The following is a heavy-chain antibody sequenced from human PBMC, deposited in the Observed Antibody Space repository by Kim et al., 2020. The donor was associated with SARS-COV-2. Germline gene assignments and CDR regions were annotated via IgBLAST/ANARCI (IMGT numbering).Heavy chain of an antibody. Sequence: GGSLRLSCAASGFTFSSYAMSWVRQAPGKGLEWVSAISGSGGSTYYADSVKGRFTISRDNSKNTLYLQMNSLRAEDTAVYYCAKLGAKGVLRYFDWLSYGMDVWGQGTTVTVSS. CDR3: AKLGAKGVLRYFDWLSYGMDV. CDR2: ISGSGGST. J-gene: IGHJ6*02. D-gene: IGHD3-9*01. V-gene: IGHV3-23*01. CDR1: GFTFSSYA.